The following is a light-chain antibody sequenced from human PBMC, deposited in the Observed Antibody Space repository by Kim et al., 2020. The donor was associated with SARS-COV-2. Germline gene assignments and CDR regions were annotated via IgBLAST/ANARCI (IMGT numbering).Light chain of an antibody. Sequence: DIQMTQSPSTLSASVGDRVTITCRASQSISSWLAWYQQKSGTAPKVLIYDASVLESGVPSRFSARGAGTEFTLTISTLQPDDSATYHCQQYDSREVTFGQGNKLEI. CDR3: QQYDSREVT. V-gene: IGKV1-5*01. CDR1: QSISSW. J-gene: IGKJ2*01. CDR2: DAS.